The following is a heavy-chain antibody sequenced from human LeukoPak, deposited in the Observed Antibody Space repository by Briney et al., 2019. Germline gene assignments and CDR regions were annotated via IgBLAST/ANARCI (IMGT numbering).Heavy chain of an antibody. D-gene: IGHD3-10*01. Sequence: PGGSLRLSCAASGFTFSSYEMNWVRQAPGKGLEWVSYISSSGSTIYYADSVKGRFTISRDNAKNSLYLQMNSLRAEDTAVYYCARDPYYYGSGSNKYYHYYMDVWGKGTTVTVSS. CDR1: GFTFSSYE. V-gene: IGHV3-48*03. J-gene: IGHJ6*03. CDR2: ISSSGSTI. CDR3: ARDPYYYGSGSNKYYHYYMDV.